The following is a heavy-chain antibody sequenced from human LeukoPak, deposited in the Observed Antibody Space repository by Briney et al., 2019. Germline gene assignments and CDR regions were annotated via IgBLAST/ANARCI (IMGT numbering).Heavy chain of an antibody. CDR1: EFSVGSNY. J-gene: IGHJ4*02. CDR3: AKDRKYYYDSSAPRPFDY. CDR2: IYSGGST. D-gene: IGHD3-22*01. Sequence: GGSLRLSCAASEFSVGSNYMTWVRQAPGKGLEWVSLIYSGGSTYYADSVKGRFTISRDNSKNTLYLQMNSLRAEDTAVYYCAKDRKYYYDSSAPRPFDYWGQGTLVTVSS. V-gene: IGHV3-66*02.